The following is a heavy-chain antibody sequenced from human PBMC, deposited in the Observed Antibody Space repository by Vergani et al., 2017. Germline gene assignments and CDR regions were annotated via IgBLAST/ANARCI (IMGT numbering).Heavy chain of an antibody. CDR2: IIPIFGTA. V-gene: IGHV1-69*13. Sequence: QFQLMQSAAEVKKPRSSVKVSCKASVGTFSSYAISWVRQAPGRGLEWMGRIIPIFGTANYAQKFQGRVTITADESTSTAYMELSSLRSEDTAVYYCARDRGYWSGGSCYSGYYYYYGMDVWGQGTTVTVSS. J-gene: IGHJ6*02. CDR1: VGTFSSYA. D-gene: IGHD2-15*01. CDR3: ARDRGYWSGGSCYSGYYYYYGMDV.